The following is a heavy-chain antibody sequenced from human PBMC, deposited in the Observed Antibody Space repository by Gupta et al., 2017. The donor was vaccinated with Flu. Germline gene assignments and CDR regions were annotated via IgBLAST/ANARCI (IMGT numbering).Heavy chain of an antibody. D-gene: IGHD2-2*01. CDR2: ISGAGHVA. J-gene: IGHJ5*02. Sequence: VRQAPGKGLEWVSSISGAGHVAYYADSVKGRFTSSRDNSMNMFYLQMDGLRAEDTALYYCARGGDCSKSAGWLYGQGWFDPWGQGTLVTVSS. V-gene: IGHV3-23*01. CDR3: ARGGDCSKSAGWLYGQGWFDP.